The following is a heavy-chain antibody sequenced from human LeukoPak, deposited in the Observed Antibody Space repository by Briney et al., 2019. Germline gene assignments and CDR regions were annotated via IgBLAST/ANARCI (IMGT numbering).Heavy chain of an antibody. Sequence: PGGSLRLSCAASGFTFSSNWMSWVRQALGKGLEWVANIKQDGSDKQYVDSVKGRFTISRDNAKNSLSLQMNSLRAEDTAVYYCARDAMGILDYWGQGTLVTVSS. CDR3: ARDAMGILDY. J-gene: IGHJ4*02. CDR1: GFTFSSNW. CDR2: IKQDGSDK. D-gene: IGHD7-27*01. V-gene: IGHV3-7*01.